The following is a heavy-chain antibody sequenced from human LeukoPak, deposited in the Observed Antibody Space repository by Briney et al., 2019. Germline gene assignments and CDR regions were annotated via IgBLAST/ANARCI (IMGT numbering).Heavy chain of an antibody. D-gene: IGHD3-22*01. V-gene: IGHV3-23*01. CDR3: AKERKYYDSSGSNWFDP. Sequence: PGGSLRLSCAASGFTFSSYAMSWVRQAPGKGLEWVSAISGNGGSTYYADSVKGRFTISRDNSKNTLYLQMNSLRAEDTAVYYCAKERKYYDSSGSNWFDPWGQGTLVTVSS. CDR1: GFTFSSYA. J-gene: IGHJ5*02. CDR2: ISGNGGST.